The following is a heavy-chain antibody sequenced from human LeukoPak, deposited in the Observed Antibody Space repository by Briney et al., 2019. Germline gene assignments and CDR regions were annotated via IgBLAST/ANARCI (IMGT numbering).Heavy chain of an antibody. CDR2: ISSTSRYI. CDR1: GFTFSSYS. D-gene: IGHD3/OR15-3a*01. CDR3: TRAVAADDFSPGY. V-gene: IGHV3-21*01. J-gene: IGHJ4*02. Sequence: GSLRLSCVASGFTFSSYSMNWVRQAPGKGLEWVSCISSTSRYIYYADSVKGRFTISRDNAKNSVYLQINSLRAEDTAVYYCTRAVAADDFSPGYWGQGTLVTVSS.